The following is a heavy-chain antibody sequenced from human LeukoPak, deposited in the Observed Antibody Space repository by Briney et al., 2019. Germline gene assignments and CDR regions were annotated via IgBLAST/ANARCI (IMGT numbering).Heavy chain of an antibody. Sequence: PGGSLRLSCAASGFTFSSYSMSWVRQAPGKGLEWVSSISSSSSYIYYADSVKGRFTISRDNAKNSLYLQMNSLRAEDTAVYYCARDRSTYYDDSSGYLDYWGQGTLVTVSS. V-gene: IGHV3-21*04. CDR2: ISSSSSYI. CDR3: ARDRSTYYDDSSGYLDY. CDR1: GFTFSSYS. D-gene: IGHD3-22*01. J-gene: IGHJ4*02.